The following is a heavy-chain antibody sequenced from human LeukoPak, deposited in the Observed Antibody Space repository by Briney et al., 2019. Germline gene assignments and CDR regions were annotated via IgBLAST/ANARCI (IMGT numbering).Heavy chain of an antibody. J-gene: IGHJ4*02. D-gene: IGHD5-12*01. CDR2: INHSGST. V-gene: IGHV4-34*01. Sequence: PSETLSLTCAVYGGSFSGYYWNWIRQPPGKGLEWIGEINHSGSTNYNPSLKSQVTISVDTSKNQFSLKLSSVTAADTAVYYCARGTGIVATIDTPPFDYWGQGTLVTVSS. CDR3: ARGTGIVATIDTPPFDY. CDR1: GGSFSGYY.